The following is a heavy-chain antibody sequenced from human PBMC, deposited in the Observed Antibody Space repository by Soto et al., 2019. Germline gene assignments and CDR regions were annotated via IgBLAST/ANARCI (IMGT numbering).Heavy chain of an antibody. Sequence: PGGSLRLSCLASGFTFSDYAMTWVRHVPGRGLVWVASLDGAGGSTYYADSVRGRFTISRDNSQNTPFLQMKRLTVDDTAIYYCTAPRDEYGSGVSWFTYGMDIWGQGTTVTVSS. CDR1: GFTFSDYA. CDR2: LDGAGGST. D-gene: IGHD3-10*01. CDR3: TAPRDEYGSGVSWFTYGMDI. V-gene: IGHV3-23*01. J-gene: IGHJ6*02.